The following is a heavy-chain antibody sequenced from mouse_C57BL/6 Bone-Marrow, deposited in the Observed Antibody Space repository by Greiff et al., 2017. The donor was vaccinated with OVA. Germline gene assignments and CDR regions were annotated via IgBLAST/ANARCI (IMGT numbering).Heavy chain of an antibody. D-gene: IGHD4-1*01. CDR1: GYSITSGYY. CDR2: ISYDGSN. CDR3: ARDRTGSAY. Sequence: DVKLQESGPGLVKPSQSLSLTCSVTGYSITSGYYWNWIRQFPGNKLEWMGYISYDGSNNYNPSLKNRISITRDTSKNQFFLTLNSVTTEDTATYYCARDRTGSAYWGQGTLVTVSA. V-gene: IGHV3-6*01. J-gene: IGHJ3*01.